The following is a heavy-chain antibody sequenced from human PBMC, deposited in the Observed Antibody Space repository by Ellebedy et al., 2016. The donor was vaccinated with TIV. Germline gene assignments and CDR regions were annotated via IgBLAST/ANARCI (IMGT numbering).Heavy chain of an antibody. J-gene: IGHJ4*02. CDR2: LRKDESTK. CDR1: GFPFSTYG. Sequence: GESLKISCAASGFPFSTYGMHWVRQAPGKGLEWVAYLRKDESTKYFADSVKGRFTVSRDNSRNTLYLQMYSLRVEDTAIYYCAKAKADGSGYDFFSDHWGQGTLVTVSS. D-gene: IGHD5-12*01. CDR3: AKAKADGSGYDFFSDH. V-gene: IGHV3-30*02.